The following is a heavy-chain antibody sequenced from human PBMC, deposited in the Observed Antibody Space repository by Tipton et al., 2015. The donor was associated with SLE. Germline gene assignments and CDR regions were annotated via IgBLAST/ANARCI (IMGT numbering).Heavy chain of an antibody. CDR3: ARGGSYISSYYYYGMGV. V-gene: IGHV3-48*03. J-gene: IGHJ6*02. Sequence: SLRLSCAASGLTFSSYAMSWVRQAPGKGLEWVSYISSSGVTIYYADSVKGRFTISRDHTKKSLYLQMNSLRAEDTAVYYCARGGSYISSYYYYGMGVWGQGTTVTVSS. D-gene: IGHD3-10*01. CDR2: ISSSGVTI. CDR1: GLTFSSYA.